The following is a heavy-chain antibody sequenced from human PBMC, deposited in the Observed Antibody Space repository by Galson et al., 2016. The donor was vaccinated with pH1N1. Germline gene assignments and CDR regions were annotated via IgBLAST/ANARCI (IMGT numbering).Heavy chain of an antibody. D-gene: IGHD3-16*01. J-gene: IGHJ4*02. V-gene: IGHV3-7*01. CDR2: IKENGSEK. CDR1: GFTFSHYW. CDR3: AGHLFSASESPFEY. Sequence: SLRLSCAASGFTFSHYWMRWVRQAPGKGLEWVANIKENGSEKYYLDSVKGRFTISRDNAKHSVSLQLDSLRAEDTAVYYCAGHLFSASESPFEYWGQGALVTVSS.